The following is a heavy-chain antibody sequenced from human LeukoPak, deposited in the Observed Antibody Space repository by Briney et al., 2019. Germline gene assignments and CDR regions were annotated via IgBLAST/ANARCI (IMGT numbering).Heavy chain of an antibody. J-gene: IGHJ4*02. D-gene: IGHD2-21*02. CDR2: IREDGGDK. CDR3: ARYFDNTAYSWRRFDS. Sequence: GGSLRLSCVASGFTFSNFWMTWVRQGPGKGPEWLATIREDGGDKWYVDSVKGRFTISRDNAKNSLCLQMNSLRAEDTAVYYCARYFDNTAYSWRRFDSWGQGALVTVSS. CDR1: GFTFSNFW. V-gene: IGHV3-7*01.